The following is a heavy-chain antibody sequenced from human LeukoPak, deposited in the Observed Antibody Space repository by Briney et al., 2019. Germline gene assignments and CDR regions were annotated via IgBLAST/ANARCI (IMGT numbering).Heavy chain of an antibody. CDR1: GFTFSSYE. CDR3: ARQTSSSWYGDNWFDL. D-gene: IGHD6-13*01. CDR2: ISSSGSTI. J-gene: IGHJ5*02. V-gene: IGHV3-48*03. Sequence: PGGSLRLSCAASGFTFSSYEMNWVRQAPGKGLEWASYISSSGSTIYYADSVKGRFTISRDNAKNSLYLQMNSLRAEDTAVYYCARQTSSSWYGDNWFDLWGQGTLVTVSS.